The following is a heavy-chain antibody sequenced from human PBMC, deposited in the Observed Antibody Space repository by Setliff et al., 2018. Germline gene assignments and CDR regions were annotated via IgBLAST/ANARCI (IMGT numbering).Heavy chain of an antibody. V-gene: IGHV1-69*05. CDR3: ARGGSPDCSTAGCRYGDYVY. Sequence: ASVKVSCKASGGTFRSYGISWVRQAPGQGLEWMGGIIPNFGTTNYARKFQGRVTIITDESTSTAYMQLSSLGSEDTAVYYCARGGSPDCSTAGCRYGDYVYWGQGTQVTVSS. CDR1: GGTFRSYG. D-gene: IGHD2-2*01. J-gene: IGHJ4*02. CDR2: IIPNFGTT.